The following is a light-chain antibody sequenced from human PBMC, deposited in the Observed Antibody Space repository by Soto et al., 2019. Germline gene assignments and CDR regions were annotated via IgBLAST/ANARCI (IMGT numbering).Light chain of an antibody. CDR3: QQYGSSPFT. CDR2: GAS. V-gene: IGKV3-20*01. CDR1: QTVSSNN. J-gene: IGKJ3*01. Sequence: DIVLTQSPGTLSLSPGERATLSCRASQTVSSNNLAWYQQKRGQAPRLLIYGASSRAAAIPDRFRGSGSGTDFTLFISSLAPEDFAVYYCQQYGSSPFTFGPGTAVDIK.